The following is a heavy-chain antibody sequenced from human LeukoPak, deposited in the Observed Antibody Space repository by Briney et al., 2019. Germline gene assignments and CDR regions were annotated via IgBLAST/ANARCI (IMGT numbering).Heavy chain of an antibody. V-gene: IGHV1-69*04. CDR2: IIPILGIA. Sequence: ASVKVSCKASGGTFSSYTISWVRQAPGQGLEWMGRIIPILGIANYAQKFQGRVTITADKSTSTAYMELSSLRSEDTAVYYCARERSYDILTGYYEFDYWGQGTLVTVSS. CDR3: ARERSYDILTGYYEFDY. D-gene: IGHD3-9*01. J-gene: IGHJ4*02. CDR1: GGTFSSYT.